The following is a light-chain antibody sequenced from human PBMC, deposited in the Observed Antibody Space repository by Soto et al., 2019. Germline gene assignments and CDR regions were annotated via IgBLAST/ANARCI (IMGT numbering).Light chain of an antibody. CDR1: SSNIGSNT. CDR3: AAWYDSLNGWV. Sequence: QSVLTQPPSASGTPGQRVTISCSGSSSNIGSNTVNWYQQLPGTATKLLIYSNNQRPSGVPDRFSGSKSGTSASLAISGLQSADEDDYYCAAWYDSLNGWVFGGGTKVTVL. J-gene: IGLJ3*02. V-gene: IGLV1-44*01. CDR2: SNN.